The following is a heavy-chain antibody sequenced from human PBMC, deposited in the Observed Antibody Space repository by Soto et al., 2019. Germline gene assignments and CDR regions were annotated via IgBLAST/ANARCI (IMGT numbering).Heavy chain of an antibody. Sequence: GESMQISCKGSGYSFTTYWLAWVRQMQGKGLEYMGIIYPGDSDARYSPSFQGQVTISADKSISTAYLQWTSLKASDTAIYYCARARVSTPRLEDPFDIWGQGTMVT. CDR1: GYSFTTYW. CDR3: ARARVSTPRLEDPFDI. D-gene: IGHD5-12*01. CDR2: IYPGDSDA. J-gene: IGHJ3*02. V-gene: IGHV5-51*01.